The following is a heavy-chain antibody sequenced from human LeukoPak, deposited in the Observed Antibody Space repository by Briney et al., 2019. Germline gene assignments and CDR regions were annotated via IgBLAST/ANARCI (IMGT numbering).Heavy chain of an antibody. D-gene: IGHD6-19*01. V-gene: IGHV1-2*02. CDR1: GYTFSDYY. Sequence: ASVKVSCKASGYTFSDYYIHWVRQAPGQGLEWMGWINPNSGGTNSAQRFQGRVTMTRDTSISTAYMEMSSLTSDDTAVYYCARDVAGSSGWYSPYYFDYWGQGTLVTVSS. CDR2: INPNSGGT. CDR3: ARDVAGSSGWYSPYYFDY. J-gene: IGHJ4*02.